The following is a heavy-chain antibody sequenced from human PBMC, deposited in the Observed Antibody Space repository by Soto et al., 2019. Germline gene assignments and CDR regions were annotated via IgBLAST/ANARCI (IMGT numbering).Heavy chain of an antibody. V-gene: IGHV1-69*06. D-gene: IGHD3-10*01. CDR3: ARSPGVFDY. CDR1: GGTFSSLA. J-gene: IGHJ4*02. CDR2: LVPVFGTA. Sequence: QGQLVQSGAEVQKPGSSVKVSCKASGGTFSSLAISWVLQAPGQGLEWMVGLVPVFGTANYAQKFQDRVTITAYKSTSTSYMELSSLRSEVTAVYYCARSPGVFDYWGQGTLVTVSS.